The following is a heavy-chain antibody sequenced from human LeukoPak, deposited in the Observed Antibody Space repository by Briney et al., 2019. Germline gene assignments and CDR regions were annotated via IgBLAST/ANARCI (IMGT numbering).Heavy chain of an antibody. J-gene: IGHJ4*02. CDR1: GFTFSSSA. V-gene: IGHV3-23*01. CDR2: ISGSASRT. CDR3: AKDLSPLDD. Sequence: GGSLRLSCAASGFTFSSSAMTWVRQAPGKGLEWVSAISGSASRTYYADSVKGRFTISRDNSKNTLYLQMNSLRAEDTAVYYCAKDLSPLDDWGQGTLDTVSS.